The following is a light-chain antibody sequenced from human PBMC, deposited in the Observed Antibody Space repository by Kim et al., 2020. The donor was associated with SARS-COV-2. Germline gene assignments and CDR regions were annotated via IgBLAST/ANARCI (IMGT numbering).Light chain of an antibody. J-gene: IGKJ1*01. Sequence: EIVLTQSPGTLSLSPGERATLSCRATESVSGNHLAWYQQKPDQAPRLLIYGVSRRATGIPDRFSGSGSATDLTLTISRLEPEDFAVYYCQQYGDSPRWTFGQGTKVDIK. CDR2: GVS. CDR1: ESVSGNH. CDR3: QQYGDSPRWT. V-gene: IGKV3-20*01.